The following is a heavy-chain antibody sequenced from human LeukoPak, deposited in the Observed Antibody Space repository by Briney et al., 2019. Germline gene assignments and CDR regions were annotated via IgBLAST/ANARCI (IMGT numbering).Heavy chain of an antibody. V-gene: IGHV1-18*01. D-gene: IGHD2-15*01. Sequence: ASVKVSCKASGYTFTSYGISWVRQAPGQGLEWMGWISAYNGNTNYAQKLQGRVTMTTDTSTSTAYMELRSLRSDDTAVYYCARLYCSGGSCCSGIFDYWGQGTLVTVSS. CDR1: GYTFTSYG. CDR3: ARLYCSGGSCCSGIFDY. CDR2: ISAYNGNT. J-gene: IGHJ4*02.